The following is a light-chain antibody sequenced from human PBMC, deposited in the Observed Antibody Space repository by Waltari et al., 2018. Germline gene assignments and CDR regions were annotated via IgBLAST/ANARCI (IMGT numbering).Light chain of an antibody. Sequence: DIQMTQSPSTLSASVGDTVTFTCRASESSSTWLAWYQQRPGKAPKLLIYKASYLETGVPSRFSGSGSGTEFILTISSLRPDDSATYYCQQYSNYYTFGQGTKLESK. CDR1: ESSSTW. J-gene: IGKJ2*01. V-gene: IGKV1-5*03. CDR3: QQYSNYYT. CDR2: KAS.